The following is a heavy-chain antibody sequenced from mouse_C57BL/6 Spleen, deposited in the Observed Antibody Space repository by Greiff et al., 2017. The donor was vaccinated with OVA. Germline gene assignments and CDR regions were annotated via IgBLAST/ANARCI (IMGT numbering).Heavy chain of an antibody. J-gene: IGHJ2*01. D-gene: IGHD2-4*01. CDR1: GYSITSGYY. Sequence: EVQLVESGPGLVKPSQSLSLTCSVTGYSITSGYYWNWIRQFPGNKLEWMGYISYDGSNNYNQSLKNRISITRDTSKNQFFLKLNSVTTEDTATYYCARVYDYDEGGYYFDYWGQGTTLTVSS. V-gene: IGHV3-6*01. CDR2: ISYDGSN. CDR3: ARVYDYDEGGYYFDY.